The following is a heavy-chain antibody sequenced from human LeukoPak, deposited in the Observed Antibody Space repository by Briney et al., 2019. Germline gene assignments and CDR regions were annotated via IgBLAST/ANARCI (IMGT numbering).Heavy chain of an antibody. J-gene: IGHJ5*02. CDR1: GGSISSYY. V-gene: IGHV4-59*08. D-gene: IGHD6-13*01. Sequence: SETLSLTCTVSGGSISSYYWSWIRQPPGKGLEWIGYIYYSGSTNYNPSLKSRVTISVDTSKNQFSLKLRYVTAADTAVHYCARQFDSSSWYNWFDPWGQGTLVTVSS. CDR2: IYYSGST. CDR3: ARQFDSSSWYNWFDP.